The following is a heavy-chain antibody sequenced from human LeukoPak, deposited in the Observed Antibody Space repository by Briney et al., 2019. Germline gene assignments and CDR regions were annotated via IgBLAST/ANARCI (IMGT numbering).Heavy chain of an antibody. CDR3: ARVGTTGTEDAFDI. D-gene: IGHD1-1*01. Sequence: GGSLRLSCAASGFTFSNAWMNWVRQAPGKGLEWVSSISSSSSYIYYADSVKGRFTISRDNAKNSLYLQMNSLRAEDTAVYYCARVGTTGTEDAFDIWGQGTMVTVSS. CDR2: ISSSSSYI. CDR1: GFTFSNAW. V-gene: IGHV3-21*01. J-gene: IGHJ3*02.